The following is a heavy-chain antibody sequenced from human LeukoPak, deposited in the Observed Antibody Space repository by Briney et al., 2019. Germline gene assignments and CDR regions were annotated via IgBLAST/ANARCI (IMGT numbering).Heavy chain of an antibody. J-gene: IGHJ4*02. D-gene: IGHD6-19*01. CDR1: GYSFTSYW. CDR3: ARLVAGYSSGWYPGDFDY. CDR2: IYPGDSDT. Sequence: PGESLKISCKGSGYSFTSYWIGWVRQMPGKGLEWMGIIYPGDSDTRYSPSFQGQVTISADKSISTAYLQWSSLKASDTAMYYCARLVAGYSSGWYPGDFDYWGQGTLVTVSS. V-gene: IGHV5-51*01.